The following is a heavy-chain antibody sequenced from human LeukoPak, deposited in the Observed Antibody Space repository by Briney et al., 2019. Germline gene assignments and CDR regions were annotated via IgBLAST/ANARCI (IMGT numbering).Heavy chain of an antibody. CDR1: GFTFSTFA. J-gene: IGHJ2*01. Sequence: PGGSLRLSCAASGFTFSTFAMTWVRQAPGKGLQWVSAISGSGGNTYYADSVKGRFTISRDNSKNTLYLQMNSLRAEDTAIYYCAKDRGYGGNSGGYFDLWGRGTLVTVSS. CDR2: ISGSGGNT. V-gene: IGHV3-23*01. CDR3: AKDRGYGGNSGGYFDL. D-gene: IGHD4-23*01.